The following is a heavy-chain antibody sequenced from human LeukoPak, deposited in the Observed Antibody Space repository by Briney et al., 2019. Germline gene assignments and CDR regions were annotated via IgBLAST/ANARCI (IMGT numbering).Heavy chain of an antibody. CDR3: ANFRHYYYGSGSFLPADY. V-gene: IGHV4-39*01. Sequence: SETLSLTCTVSGGSISSSSYYWGWIRQPPGKGLEWLGSIYYSGSTYYNPSLKSRVTISVDTSKNQFSLKLSSVTAADTAVYYCANFRHYYYGSGSFLPADYWGQGTLVTVSS. CDR2: IYYSGST. J-gene: IGHJ4*02. D-gene: IGHD3-10*01. CDR1: GGSISSSSYY.